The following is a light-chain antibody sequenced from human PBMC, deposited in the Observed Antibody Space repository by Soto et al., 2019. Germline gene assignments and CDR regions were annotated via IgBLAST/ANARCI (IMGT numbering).Light chain of an antibody. CDR3: QQYDSLPYT. Sequence: EIQMTQSPSSLSASLGDRVTITCQASQDINDYSNWYQQKPGKAPRLLIYGASFLEVGVPSRFSGSGSGTHFTLPISSLQPEDVAPYYCQQYDSLPYTFGQGTRRVIK. CDR1: QDINDY. V-gene: IGKV1-33*01. J-gene: IGKJ2*01. CDR2: GAS.